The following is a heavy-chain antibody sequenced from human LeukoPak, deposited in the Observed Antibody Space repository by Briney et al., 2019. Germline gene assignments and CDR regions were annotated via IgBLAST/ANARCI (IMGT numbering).Heavy chain of an antibody. J-gene: IGHJ6*03. D-gene: IGHD6-19*01. CDR2: IYYSGST. Sequence: SETLSLTCTVSGGSISSYYWSWIRQPPGKGLEWIGYIYYSGSTNYNPPLKSRVTISVDTSKNQFSLKLSSVTAADTAVYYCARDEIAVADXRXMXXXGXXXTVT. CDR3: ARDEIAVADXRXMXX. CDR1: GGSISSYY. V-gene: IGHV4-59*01.